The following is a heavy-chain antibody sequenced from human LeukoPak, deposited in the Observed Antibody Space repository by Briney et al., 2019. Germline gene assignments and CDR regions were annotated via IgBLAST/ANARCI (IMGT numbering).Heavy chain of an antibody. D-gene: IGHD3-10*02. CDR3: AELGITMIGGV. CDR1: GFTFSVYW. J-gene: IGHJ6*04. Sequence: GGSLRLSCSASGFTFSVYWMSWVRQAPGKGLEGVANIKQDGSEKYYVDSVKGRFTISRDNAKNSLYLQMNSLRAEDTAVYYCAELGITMIGGVWGKGTTVTISS. V-gene: IGHV3-7*01. CDR2: IKQDGSEK.